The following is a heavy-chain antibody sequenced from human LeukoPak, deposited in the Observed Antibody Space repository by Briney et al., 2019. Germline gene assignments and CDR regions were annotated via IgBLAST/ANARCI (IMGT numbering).Heavy chain of an antibody. CDR2: IYWNGDK. CDR3: AHSHPAIITAVNRYFDY. D-gene: IGHD3-10*01. Sequence: GSGPTLVKPTETLTLTCSFSGMSLSATGVAVGWIRQPPGKAPEWLALIYWNGDKRYSPSLKSRLTISKDTSEDQVVLAMSNMDPVDTGTYYCAHSHPAIITAVNRYFDYWGQGTLVTVSS. CDR1: GMSLSATGVA. V-gene: IGHV2-5*01. J-gene: IGHJ4*02.